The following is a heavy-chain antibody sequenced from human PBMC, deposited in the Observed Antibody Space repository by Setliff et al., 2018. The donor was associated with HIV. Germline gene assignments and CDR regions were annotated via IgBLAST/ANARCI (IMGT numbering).Heavy chain of an antibody. D-gene: IGHD6-19*01. V-gene: IGHV1-18*01. Sequence: ASVKVSCKASGYTFTTYGISWVRQAPGHGLEWMGWISPNFGHTKYAQKFLDRVTMTVDTATSRVYMELRSLRSDDTAVYFCARLGSGWSDSYYAMDIWGQGTTVTVSS. CDR3: ARLGSGWSDSYYAMDI. CDR1: GYTFTTYG. CDR2: ISPNFGHT. J-gene: IGHJ6*02.